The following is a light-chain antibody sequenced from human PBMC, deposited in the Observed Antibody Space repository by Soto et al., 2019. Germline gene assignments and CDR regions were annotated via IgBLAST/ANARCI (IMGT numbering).Light chain of an antibody. CDR1: QSIFYSSNNKNY. CDR2: WAS. V-gene: IGKV4-1*01. Sequence: DIVMTQSPDSLTVSLGERATINCKSSQSIFYSSNNKNYLAWYQQKPGQPPKMLIYWASTRESGVPDRFSGSGSGTDFTLTISSLQAEDVAVYHCQQYYNTPYTFGQGTKLEIK. J-gene: IGKJ2*01. CDR3: QQYYNTPYT.